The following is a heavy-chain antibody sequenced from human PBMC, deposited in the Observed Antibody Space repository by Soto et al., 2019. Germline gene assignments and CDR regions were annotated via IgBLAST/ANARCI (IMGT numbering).Heavy chain of an antibody. Sequence: GGSLRLSCAASGFTFSSYAMHWVRQAPGKGLEWVAVISYDGSNKYYTDSVKGRFTISRDNSKNTLNLQMYSLRAEDTAVYYCAKGRSDSSGWYAFDYWGQGTLVTVSS. CDR3: AKGRSDSSGWYAFDY. V-gene: IGHV3-30-3*01. J-gene: IGHJ4*02. CDR1: GFTFSSYA. D-gene: IGHD6-19*01. CDR2: ISYDGSNK.